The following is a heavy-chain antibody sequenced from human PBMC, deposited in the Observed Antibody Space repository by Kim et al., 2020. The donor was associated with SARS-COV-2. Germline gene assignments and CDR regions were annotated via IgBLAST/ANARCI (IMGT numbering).Heavy chain of an antibody. V-gene: IGHV3-30*04. J-gene: IGHJ4*02. Sequence: GGSLRLSCAASGFTFSSYAMHWVRQAPGKGLEWVAVISYDGSNKYYADSVKGRFTISRDNSKNTLYLQMNSLRAEDTAVYYCARDLGYFDYWGQGTLVTVSS. CDR3: ARDLGYFDY. CDR2: ISYDGSNK. CDR1: GFTFSSYA.